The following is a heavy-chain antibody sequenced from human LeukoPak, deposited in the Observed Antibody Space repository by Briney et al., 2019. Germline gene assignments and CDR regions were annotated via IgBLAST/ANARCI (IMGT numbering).Heavy chain of an antibody. CDR2: IYPGDSDT. CDR3: ARPNIASYYDSRGYDAFDV. V-gene: IGHV5-51*01. Sequence: GESLKISCKGSGYSFTSYWIGWVRQMPGKGLEWMGIIYPGDSDTRYSPSFQGQVTISADKSVRTAYLQWSSLKASDTAMYYCARPNIASYYDSRGYDAFDVWGQGTMVTVSS. CDR1: GYSFTSYW. J-gene: IGHJ3*01. D-gene: IGHD3-22*01.